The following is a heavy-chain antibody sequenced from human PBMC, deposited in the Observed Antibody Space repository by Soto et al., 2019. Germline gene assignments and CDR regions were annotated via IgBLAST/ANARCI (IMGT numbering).Heavy chain of an antibody. J-gene: IGHJ6*02. CDR1: GYTFTSYD. CDR3: ARGFQTDGKCYYYGMDV. CDR2: MNPNSGNT. V-gene: IGHV1-8*01. D-gene: IGHD2-15*01. Sequence: ASAKVACRASGYTFTSYDINWVPQATGQGIEWMGWMNPNSGNTGYAQKFQGRVTMTRNTSISTAYMELSSLRSADTAVYYCARGFQTDGKCYYYGMDVWGQGTTVTVPS.